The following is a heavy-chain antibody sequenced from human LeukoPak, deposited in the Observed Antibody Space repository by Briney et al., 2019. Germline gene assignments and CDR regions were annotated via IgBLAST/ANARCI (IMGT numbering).Heavy chain of an antibody. CDR1: GFTFSSYP. V-gene: IGHV3-21*01. Sequence: GGSLRLSCAASGFTFSSYPLSWVRQAPGKGLEWVSSISRSATYLYYAGSLQGRFTVSRDDAKSSLYLQMNSLSAEDTAVYYCARHVYSSGWGAFDIWGQGTMVTVSS. J-gene: IGHJ3*02. D-gene: IGHD6-19*01. CDR3: ARHVYSSGWGAFDI. CDR2: ISRSATYL.